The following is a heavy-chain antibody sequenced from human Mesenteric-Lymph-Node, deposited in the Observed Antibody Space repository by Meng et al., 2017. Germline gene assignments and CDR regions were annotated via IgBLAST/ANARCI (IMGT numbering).Heavy chain of an antibody. D-gene: IGHD3-10*01. CDR1: GGSFSGYY. J-gene: IGHJ4*02. CDR3: ARDTEGGWSLWFGELLYGGPDY. CDR2: INHSGST. V-gene: IGHV4-34*01. Sequence: SETLSLTCAVYGGSFSGYYWSWIRQPPGKGLEWIGEINHSGSTNYNPSLKSRVTISVDTSKNQFSLKLSSVTAADTAVYYCARDTEGGWSLWFGELLYGGPDYWGQGTLVTVSS.